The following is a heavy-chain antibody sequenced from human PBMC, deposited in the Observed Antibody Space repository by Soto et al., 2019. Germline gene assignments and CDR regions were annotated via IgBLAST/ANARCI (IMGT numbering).Heavy chain of an antibody. CDR2: IYYRGNT. Sequence: SETLSLTCTVSGDSVTSSRYYWGWVRQAPGKGLEWIGSIYYRGNTYYNPSLKTRVTISLDKSKSQFSLKLNSVTAADSAVYFCARLEGLATISYYFDYWGQGTLVTVSS. J-gene: IGHJ4*02. CDR1: GDSVTSSRYY. CDR3: ARLEGLATISYYFDY. V-gene: IGHV4-39*01. D-gene: IGHD3-9*01.